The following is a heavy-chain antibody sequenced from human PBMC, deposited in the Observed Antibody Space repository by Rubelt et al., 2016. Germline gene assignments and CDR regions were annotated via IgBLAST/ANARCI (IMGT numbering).Heavy chain of an antibody. V-gene: IGHV1-46*01. D-gene: IGHD1-1*01. J-gene: IGHJ4*02. CDR3: ARDTQNKFTTTYDY. CDR2: NPSGGST. Sequence: NPSGGSTSYAQKFQGRVTMTRDTSTSTVYMELRSLRSEDTAVYYCARDTQNKFTTTYDYWGQGTLVTVSS.